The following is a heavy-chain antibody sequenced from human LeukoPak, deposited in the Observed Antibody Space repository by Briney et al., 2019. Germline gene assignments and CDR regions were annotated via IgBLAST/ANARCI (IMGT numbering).Heavy chain of an antibody. D-gene: IGHD2-15*01. CDR3: AKPLRYCSGGSCYRHDAFDI. V-gene: IGHV3-23*01. CDR2: ISGSGGST. CDR1: GFTFSSYG. J-gene: IGHJ3*02. Sequence: GGTLRPSCAASGFTFSSYGMSWVRQAPGKGLEWVSAISGSGGSTYYADSVKGRFTISRDNSKNTLYLQMNSLRAEDTAVYYCAKPLRYCSGGSCYRHDAFDIWGQGTMVTVSS.